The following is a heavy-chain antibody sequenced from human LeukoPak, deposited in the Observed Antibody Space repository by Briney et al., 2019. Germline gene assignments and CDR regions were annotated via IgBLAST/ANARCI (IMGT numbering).Heavy chain of an antibody. CDR3: AKGLVPAAMSALDY. D-gene: IGHD2-2*01. J-gene: IGHJ4*02. CDR1: GFTFSSYA. CDR2: ISGSGGST. V-gene: IGHV3-23*01. Sequence: GRALRLSCAASGFTFSSYAMSWVRQAPGKGLEWVSAISGSGGSTYYADSVKGRFTISRDNSKNTLYLQVNSLRAEDTAVYHCAKGLVPAAMSALDYWGQGTLVTVSS.